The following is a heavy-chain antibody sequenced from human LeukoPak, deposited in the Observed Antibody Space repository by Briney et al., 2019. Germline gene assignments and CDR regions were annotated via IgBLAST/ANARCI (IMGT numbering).Heavy chain of an antibody. Sequence: SVKVSCKASGGTFSSYAINWVRQTPGQGLEWMGGIIPIFGTANYAQKFQDRVTITADESTSTAYMELSSLRSEDTAIYYCASRLYCSNTRCRNFPFAYWGQGTLVTVSS. CDR1: GGTFSSYA. CDR3: ASRLYCSNTRCRNFPFAY. J-gene: IGHJ4*02. V-gene: IGHV1-69*01. D-gene: IGHD2-2*01. CDR2: IIPIFGTA.